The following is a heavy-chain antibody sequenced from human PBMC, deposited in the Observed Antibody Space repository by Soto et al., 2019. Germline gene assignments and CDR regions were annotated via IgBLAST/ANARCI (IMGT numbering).Heavy chain of an antibody. CDR2: VYYTGST. V-gene: IGHV4-59*01. CDR3: ARSVAVPGAHIDY. D-gene: IGHD6-19*01. Sequence: LXLPCLIRGGCLWGTYWSWFRQSPGEGLEWLGYVYYTGSTNYSPSLRSRVSISVDTSKNEFSLRLSSVTAADTAVYFCARSVAVPGAHIDYWGQGTQVTV. CDR1: GGCLWGTY. J-gene: IGHJ4*02.